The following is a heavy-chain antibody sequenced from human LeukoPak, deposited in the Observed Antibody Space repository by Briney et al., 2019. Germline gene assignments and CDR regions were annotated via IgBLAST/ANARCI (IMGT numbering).Heavy chain of an antibody. D-gene: IGHD5-18*01. Sequence: YPSETLSLTCTVSGGSISSSNSYWGWIRQPPGKGLEWIGNIYYSGNTYYNPSLKSRVTISVDTSRNQFSLKLSSVTAADTAVYYCARQYPSGIQLWFPPVADYFDYWGQGTLVTVSS. CDR2: IYYSGNT. CDR3: ARQYPSGIQLWFPPVADYFDY. J-gene: IGHJ4*02. CDR1: GGSISSSNSY. V-gene: IGHV4-39*01.